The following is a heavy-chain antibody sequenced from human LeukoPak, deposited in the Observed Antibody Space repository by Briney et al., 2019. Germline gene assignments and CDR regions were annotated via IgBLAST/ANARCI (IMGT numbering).Heavy chain of an antibody. D-gene: IGHD5-12*01. CDR2: IHHSGST. J-gene: IGHJ6*02. CDR1: GGSISNYY. Sequence: SETLSLTCTVSGGSISNYYWSWIRRPPGEGLEWIAYIHHSGSTNYNPSLQSRFSISADTSKNQFSLKLNSVTAADSAVYYCARWILSHDGYGMDVWGQGTTVIVSS. CDR3: ARWILSHDGYGMDV. V-gene: IGHV4-59*01.